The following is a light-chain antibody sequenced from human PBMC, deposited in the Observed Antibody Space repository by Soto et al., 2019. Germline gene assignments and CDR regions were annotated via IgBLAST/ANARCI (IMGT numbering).Light chain of an antibody. Sequence: EIVLTQSPATLSLSPGERATLSCRASQSVSSYLAWYQQKPGQAPRLLISDASTGATGIPARFSGSGSGTEFTLTVSSLQSEDFAVYYCQQYIKWPITFGQGTRLEIK. CDR1: QSVSSY. V-gene: IGKV3-15*01. CDR3: QQYIKWPIT. J-gene: IGKJ5*01. CDR2: DAS.